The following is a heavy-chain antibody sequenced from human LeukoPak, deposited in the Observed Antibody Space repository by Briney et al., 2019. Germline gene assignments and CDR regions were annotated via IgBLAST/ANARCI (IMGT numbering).Heavy chain of an antibody. CDR2: FDPEDGET. D-gene: IGHD3-9*01. Sequence: ASVKVSCKVSGYTLTELPMHWVRQAPGKGLEWMGGFDPEDGETIYAQKFQGRVTMTEDTSTDTAYMELSGLRSEDTAVYYCAREALTGFAFDIWGQGTMVTVSS. CDR3: AREALTGFAFDI. V-gene: IGHV1-24*01. J-gene: IGHJ3*02. CDR1: GYTLTELP.